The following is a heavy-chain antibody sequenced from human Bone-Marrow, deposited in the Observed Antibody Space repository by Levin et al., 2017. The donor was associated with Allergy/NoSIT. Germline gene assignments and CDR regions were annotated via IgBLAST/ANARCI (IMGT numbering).Heavy chain of an antibody. CDR3: ARDRWFAP. J-gene: IGHJ5*02. Sequence: TSETLSLTCTVSGGSISTYYWSWIRQPPGKGLEWIGYIYYSGSTNYNPSLKSRVTISVDTSKNQFSLKLSSVTAADTAVYYCARDRWFAPWGQGTLVTVSS. CDR2: IYYSGST. V-gene: IGHV4-59*01. CDR1: GGSISTYY.